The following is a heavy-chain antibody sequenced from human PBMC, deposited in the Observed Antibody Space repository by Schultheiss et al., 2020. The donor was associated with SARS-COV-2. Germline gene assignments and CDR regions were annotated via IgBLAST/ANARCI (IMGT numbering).Heavy chain of an antibody. CDR3: ARLAGFRKSSYYDYVWGSPER. CDR2: IYYSGST. Sequence: SETLSLTCTVSGGSISSGGYYWSWIRQHPGKGLEWIGYIYYSGSTNYNPSLKSRVTMSVDTSKNQFSLKLSSVTAADTAVYYCARLAGFRKSSYYDYVWGSPERWGQGTLVTVSS. CDR1: GGSISSGGYY. D-gene: IGHD3-16*01. J-gene: IGHJ4*02. V-gene: IGHV4-31*03.